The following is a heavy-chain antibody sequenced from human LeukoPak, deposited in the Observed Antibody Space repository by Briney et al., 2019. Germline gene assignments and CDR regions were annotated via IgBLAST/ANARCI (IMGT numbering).Heavy chain of an antibody. D-gene: IGHD2-2*02. J-gene: IGHJ2*01. CDR2: ISSSGSTI. CDR3: ARDKTVPAAIGWYFDL. CDR1: GFTFSSYE. V-gene: IGHV3-48*03. Sequence: PGGSLRLSCAASGFTFSSYEMNWVRQAPGKGLEWVSYISSSGSTIYYADSVKGRFTISRDNAKNSLYLQMNSLRAEDTAVYYCARDKTVPAAIGWYFDLWGRGTLVTVSS.